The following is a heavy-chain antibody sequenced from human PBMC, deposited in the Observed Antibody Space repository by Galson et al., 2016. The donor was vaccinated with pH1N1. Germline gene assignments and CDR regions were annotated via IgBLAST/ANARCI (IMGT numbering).Heavy chain of an antibody. D-gene: IGHD3-10*01. CDR1: GYTFTDYY. J-gene: IGHJ6*02. V-gene: IGHV1-2*06. CDR2: VDPDRGGT. Sequence: SVKVSCKASGYTFTDYYLHWVRQAPGQGLQWMGRVDPDRGGTNYPQRFQGRVTMTRDTSIRTAFMELTSLRPDDSAVYYCARGPLGSGTITSYYYGMDVWGQGTTVTVSS. CDR3: ARGPLGSGTITSYYYGMDV.